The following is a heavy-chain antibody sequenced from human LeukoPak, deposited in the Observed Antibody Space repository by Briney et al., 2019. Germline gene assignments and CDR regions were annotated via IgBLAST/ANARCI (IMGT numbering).Heavy chain of an antibody. CDR3: ARGGSGYYGSGSYYKS. CDR2: INHSGGT. V-gene: IGHV4-34*01. D-gene: IGHD3-10*01. J-gene: IGHJ5*02. Sequence: SETLSLTCAVYGGSFSGYYWSWIRQPPGKGLEWIGEINHSGGTNYNPSLKSRVTISVDTSKNQFSLRLSSLTAADTAVCYCARGGSGYYGSGSYYKSWGQGTLVTVSS. CDR1: GGSFSGYY.